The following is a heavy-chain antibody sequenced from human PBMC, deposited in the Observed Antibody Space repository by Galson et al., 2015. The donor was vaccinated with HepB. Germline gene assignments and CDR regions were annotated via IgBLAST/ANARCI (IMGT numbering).Heavy chain of an antibody. Sequence: SLRLSCAASGITFDDYAMHWVRQPPGKGLEWVSGISWNGGSRAYADSVQGRFTISRDNAQNSLYLQMNSLRAEDTALYYCTKDIYYDLFSGAFDIWGQGTMVTVSS. CDR1: GITFDDYA. V-gene: IGHV3-9*01. CDR2: ISWNGGSR. CDR3: TKDIYYDLFSGAFDI. D-gene: IGHD3-3*01. J-gene: IGHJ3*02.